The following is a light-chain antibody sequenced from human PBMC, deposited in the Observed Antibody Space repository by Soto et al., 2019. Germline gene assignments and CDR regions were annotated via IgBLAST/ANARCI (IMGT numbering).Light chain of an antibody. CDR1: QGVSSY. CDR3: QHRSNWPS. V-gene: IGKV3-11*01. J-gene: IGKJ3*01. Sequence: EIVLTQSPATLSLSPGERATLSCRASQGVSSYLAWYQQKPGQAPRLLNYDASNRATGIPARFSGSGSGTDFTLTISSLEPEDFAVYYCQHRSNWPSFGPGTKVDIK. CDR2: DAS.